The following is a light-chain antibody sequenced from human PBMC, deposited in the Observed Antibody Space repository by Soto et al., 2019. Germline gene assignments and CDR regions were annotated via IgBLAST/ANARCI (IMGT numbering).Light chain of an antibody. CDR1: QSVFYSSSNKNY. CDR3: QQYYSSPIT. J-gene: IGKJ5*01. CDR2: WAS. Sequence: DIVKTQSPDSLTVSLGERATINCKSSQSVFYSSSNKNYLAWYQQKPGQPPKLLIHWASTREYGVPDRFTGSGSGTDFTLTISSLQADDVAVYYCQQYYSSPITFGQGTRLEIK. V-gene: IGKV4-1*01.